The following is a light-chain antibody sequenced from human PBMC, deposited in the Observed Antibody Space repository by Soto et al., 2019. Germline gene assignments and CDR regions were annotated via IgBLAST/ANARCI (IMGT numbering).Light chain of an antibody. CDR3: SSYTSSATLI. V-gene: IGLV2-14*01. CDR1: SSDVGGYNY. Sequence: QYALTQPASVSGSPGQSITISCSGTSSDVGGYNYVSWYQQHPGKAPKLMMYEVSNRPSGVSNRFSGSKSGNTASLTISGLQAEDEADYYCSSYTSSATLIFGGGTKVTVL. J-gene: IGLJ2*01. CDR2: EVS.